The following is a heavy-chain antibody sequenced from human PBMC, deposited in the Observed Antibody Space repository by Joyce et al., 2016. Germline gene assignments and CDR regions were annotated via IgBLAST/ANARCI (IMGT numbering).Heavy chain of an antibody. J-gene: IGHJ4*02. CDR3: ARSSYTNGIFDY. D-gene: IGHD2-8*01. CDR2: LSSSSSYI. Sequence: EVQLVESGGGLVKPGGSLRLSWAASGFTFSRYSLSWVRQAPGKGLEWVSSLSSSSSYIKYTDSVKGRFTISRDNAKNSLYLQMNSLRVEDTAVYYCARSSYTNGIFDYWGQGTLVTVSS. CDR1: GFTFSRYS. V-gene: IGHV3-21*01.